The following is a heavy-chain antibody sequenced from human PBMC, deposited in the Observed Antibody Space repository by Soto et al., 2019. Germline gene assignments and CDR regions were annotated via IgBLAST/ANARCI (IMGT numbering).Heavy chain of an antibody. D-gene: IGHD6-25*01. CDR2: ISGSGGST. Sequence: EVQLLESGGGLVQPGGSLRLSCAASGFTFSSYAMSWVRQAPGKGLEWVSAISGSGGSTYYADSVKGRFTISRDNSKNTLYLEMNSLRAEDTAVYYCAEDVYYSSETSIDIWGQGTMVTVSS. CDR1: GFTFSSYA. CDR3: AEDVYYSSETSIDI. V-gene: IGHV3-23*01. J-gene: IGHJ3*02.